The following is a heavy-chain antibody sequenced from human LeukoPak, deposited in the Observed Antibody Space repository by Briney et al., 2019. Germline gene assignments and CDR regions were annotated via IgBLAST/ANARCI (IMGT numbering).Heavy chain of an antibody. J-gene: IGHJ6*03. V-gene: IGHV4-59*01. CDR3: ARVGYYDSSGYYDYYYYYMDV. CDR2: IYYSGST. CDR1: GGSISSYY. Sequence: ETLSLTCTVSGGSISSYYWSWIRQPPGKGLEWIGYIYYSGSTNYNPSLKSRVTISVDTSKNQFSLKLSSVTAADTAVYYCARVGYYDSSGYYDYYYYYMDVWGKGTTVTISS. D-gene: IGHD3-22*01.